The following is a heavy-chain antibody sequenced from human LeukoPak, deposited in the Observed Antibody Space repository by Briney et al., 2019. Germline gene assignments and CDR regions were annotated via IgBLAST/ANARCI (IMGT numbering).Heavy chain of an antibody. CDR1: GYTFTIYA. CDR2: INAGNGNT. Sequence: ASVSVSCKASGYTFTIYAMHWVRQAPGQRLEWMGWINAGNGNTKYSQKFQGRVTVTRDTSASTAYMELSSLRSEDTAVYYCAREAAYSGWYDYWGQGTLVTVSS. D-gene: IGHD6-19*01. CDR3: AREAAYSGWYDY. J-gene: IGHJ4*02. V-gene: IGHV1-3*01.